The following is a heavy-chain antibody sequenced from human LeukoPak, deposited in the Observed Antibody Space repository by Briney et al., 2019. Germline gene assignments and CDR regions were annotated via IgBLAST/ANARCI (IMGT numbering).Heavy chain of an antibody. CDR3: AKPTVGWYFDL. Sequence: SLRLSCAASGLTFSSYGMHWVRQAPGKGLEWVAVISYDGSNKYYADSVKGRFTISRGNSKNTLYLQMNSLRAEDTAVYYCAKPTVGWYFDLWGRGTLVTVSS. V-gene: IGHV3-30*18. D-gene: IGHD4-11*01. CDR1: GLTFSSYG. CDR2: ISYDGSNK. J-gene: IGHJ2*01.